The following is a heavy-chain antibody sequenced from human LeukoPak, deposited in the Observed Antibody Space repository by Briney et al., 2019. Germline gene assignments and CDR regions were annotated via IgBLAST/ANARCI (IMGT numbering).Heavy chain of an antibody. CDR1: GFTFSGYY. V-gene: IGHV3-11*04. J-gene: IGHJ6*03. D-gene: IGHD3-3*01. CDR3: ARVPPYDFWSGYYYYYYMDV. CDR2: ISSSGSTI. Sequence: GGSLRLSCAASGFTFSGYYMSWIRQAPGKGLEWVSYISSSGSTIYYADSVKGRFTISRDNAKNSLYLQMNSLRAEDTAVYYCARVPPYDFWSGYYYYYYMDVWGKGTTVTVSS.